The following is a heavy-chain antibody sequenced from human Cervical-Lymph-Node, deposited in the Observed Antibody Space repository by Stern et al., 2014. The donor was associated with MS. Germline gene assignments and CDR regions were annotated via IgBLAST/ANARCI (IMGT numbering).Heavy chain of an antibody. Sequence: QVQLVQSGAEVKKPGASVRLSCKASGYSFTDYSMHWVRQAPGQGLEWMGINNASGGKTFYALKFQDRLTMTRDTSTTTVYMDLNSLRSEDTALYFCARDRGYYDFDYWGQGTLITVSS. CDR2: NNASGGKT. D-gene: IGHD3-22*01. J-gene: IGHJ4*02. V-gene: IGHV1-46*01. CDR3: ARDRGYYDFDY. CDR1: GYSFTDYS.